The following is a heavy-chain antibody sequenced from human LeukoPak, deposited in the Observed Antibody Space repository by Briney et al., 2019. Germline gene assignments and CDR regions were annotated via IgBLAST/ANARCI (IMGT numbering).Heavy chain of an antibody. CDR2: ISGSSGLT. Sequence: GGSLRLSCAASGFTFSSYAMSWVRQAPGKGLEWVSAISGSSGLTYYADSVKGRFTISRDNSKNTLFLQMNSLRGEDTAVYYCARREESVSYGDYRFDYWGQGTLVTVSS. CDR1: GFTFSSYA. CDR3: ARREESVSYGDYRFDY. D-gene: IGHD4-17*01. V-gene: IGHV3-23*01. J-gene: IGHJ4*02.